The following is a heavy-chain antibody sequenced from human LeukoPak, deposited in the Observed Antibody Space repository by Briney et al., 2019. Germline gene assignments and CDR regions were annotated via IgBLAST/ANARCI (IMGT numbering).Heavy chain of an antibody. D-gene: IGHD5-24*01. CDR2: INPSGTGT. Sequence: GASVKVSCKASGYTITNNWMHWVRQAPGRGLEWMGVINPSGTGTSYGQKFQGRITMSRDTSTSTVYMELSSLRSEDTAFYYCATDHSMADTAWWFDPWGQGTLVTVSS. CDR3: ATDHSMADTAWWFDP. J-gene: IGHJ5*02. V-gene: IGHV1-46*01. CDR1: GYTITNNW.